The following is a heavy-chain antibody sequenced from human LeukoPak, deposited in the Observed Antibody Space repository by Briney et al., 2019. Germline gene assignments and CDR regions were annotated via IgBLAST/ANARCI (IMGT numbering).Heavy chain of an antibody. D-gene: IGHD5-18*01. Sequence: GASVKVSCKASGGTFSSYAISWVRQAPGQGLEWMGGIIPIFGTANYAQKFQGRVTITADESTSTAYMELSSLRSEDTAVYYCARGPDTAMVSYYYGMDVWGQGTTVTVSS. V-gene: IGHV1-69*13. CDR1: GGTFSSYA. J-gene: IGHJ6*02. CDR2: IIPIFGTA. CDR3: ARGPDTAMVSYYYGMDV.